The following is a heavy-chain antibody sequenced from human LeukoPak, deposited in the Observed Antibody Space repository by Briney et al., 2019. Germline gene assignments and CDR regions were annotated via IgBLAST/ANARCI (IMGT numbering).Heavy chain of an antibody. CDR1: GYTFTGYY. Sequence: ASVKVSCKASGYTFTGYYMHWVRQAPGQGLEWMGWIDPNSGGTNYAQKFQGRVTMTRDTSISTAYMELSRLRSEDMAFYYCARERGEFGGSYFLDYWGQGTLVTVSS. D-gene: IGHD1-26*01. J-gene: IGHJ4*02. CDR3: ARERGEFGGSYFLDY. CDR2: IDPNSGGT. V-gene: IGHV1-2*02.